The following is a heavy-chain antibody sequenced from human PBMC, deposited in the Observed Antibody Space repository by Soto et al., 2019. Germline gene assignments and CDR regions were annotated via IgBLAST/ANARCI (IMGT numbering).Heavy chain of an antibody. Sequence: QVQLHQWGAGLLKPSETLSLTCAVDGAPFTHYYWSWIRQPPGKGLAWIGEIHHSGKTNYNPSIKNRVAMSVDTSKNQFSLSLNSVTAADTSVYYCASSEYSSIVTGCFGSWGQGTLVTVSS. CDR3: ASSEYSSIVTGCFGS. V-gene: IGHV4-34*01. CDR1: GAPFTHYY. J-gene: IGHJ5*01. D-gene: IGHD6-6*01. CDR2: IHHSGKT.